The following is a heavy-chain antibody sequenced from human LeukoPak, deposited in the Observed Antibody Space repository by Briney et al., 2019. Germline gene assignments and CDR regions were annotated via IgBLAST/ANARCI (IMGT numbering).Heavy chain of an antibody. CDR1: GGSISSGSYY. D-gene: IGHD6-13*01. Sequence: PSETLSLTCTVSGGSISSGSYYWSWIRQPAGKGLEWIGRIYTSGSTNYNPSLKSRVTISVDTSKNQFSLKLSSVTAADTAVYYCARGLAIKQQLANYYYYYYMDVWGKGTTVTVSS. CDR2: IYTSGST. V-gene: IGHV4-61*02. J-gene: IGHJ6*03. CDR3: ARGLAIKQQLANYYYYYYMDV.